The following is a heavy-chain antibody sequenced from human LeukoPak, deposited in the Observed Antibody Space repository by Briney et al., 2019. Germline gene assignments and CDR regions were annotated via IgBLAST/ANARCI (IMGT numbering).Heavy chain of an antibody. CDR3: ATYSTASVGFHY. CDR1: GVSITNYY. J-gene: IGHJ4*02. D-gene: IGHD6-13*01. V-gene: IGHV4-59*01. Sequence: SETLSLTCIVSGVSITNYYGTWVRQPPGEGLEWVGYVFYTGSTNYNPSLASRVTISVDTSKNQVSLKLTSMTAADTAVYYCATYSTASVGFHYWGRGTLVTVSS. CDR2: VFYTGST.